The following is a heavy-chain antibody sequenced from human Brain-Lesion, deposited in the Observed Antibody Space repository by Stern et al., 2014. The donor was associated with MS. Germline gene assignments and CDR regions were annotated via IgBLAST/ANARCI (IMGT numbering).Heavy chain of an antibody. J-gene: IGHJ4*02. D-gene: IGHD3-22*01. Sequence: VQLEESGGGLVQPGRSLRLSCAASGFTFADFALHWVRQAPGKGLEWVSGINWNSGSLAYADSVKGRFSISRDSAKNSLFLQMNSLRPEDTALYYCTKDSGYFSGLFDSWGQGTLVTVSS. CDR2: INWNSGSL. CDR3: TKDSGYFSGLFDS. V-gene: IGHV3-9*01. CDR1: GFTFADFA.